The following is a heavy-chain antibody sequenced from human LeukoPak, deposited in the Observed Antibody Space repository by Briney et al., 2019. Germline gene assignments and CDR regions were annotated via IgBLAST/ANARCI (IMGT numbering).Heavy chain of an antibody. CDR1: GFTFSTYT. D-gene: IGHD6-13*01. CDR2: ISSNSYYI. J-gene: IGHJ5*02. CDR3: AREGGAQHISSSDWFDP. V-gene: IGHV3-21*01. Sequence: GGSLRLSCAASGFTFSTYTMNWVRQAPGKGLERVSSISSNSYYIYYADSLRGRFTISRDNAENSLYLQMNSLRAEDTAVYYCAREGGAQHISSSDWFDPWGQGTLVTVSS.